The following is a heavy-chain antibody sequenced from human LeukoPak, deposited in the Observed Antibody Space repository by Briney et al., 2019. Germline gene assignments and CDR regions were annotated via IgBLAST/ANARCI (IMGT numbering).Heavy chain of an antibody. V-gene: IGHV3-53*01. D-gene: IGHD3-9*01. CDR3: ASSILTGYSYFDY. Sequence: GGSLRLSCAASGFTVSSNYMSWVRQAPGKGPEWVSVIYSGGSTYYADSVKGRFTISRDNSKNTLYLQMNSLRAEDTAVYYCASSILTGYSYFDYWGQGTLVTVSS. J-gene: IGHJ4*02. CDR2: IYSGGST. CDR1: GFTVSSNY.